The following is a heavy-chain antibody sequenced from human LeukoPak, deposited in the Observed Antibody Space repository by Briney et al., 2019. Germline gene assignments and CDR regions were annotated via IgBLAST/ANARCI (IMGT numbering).Heavy chain of an antibody. CDR2: IYYSGST. CDR1: GGSFSGYY. V-gene: IGHV4-34*01. J-gene: IGHJ4*02. Sequence: SETLSLTCAVYGGSFSGYYWSWIRQPPGKGLEWIGSIYYSGSTYYNPSLKSRVTISVDTSKNQFSLKLSSVTAADTAVYYCARLQRLGELYWGQGTLVTVSS. CDR3: ARLQRLGELY. D-gene: IGHD3-16*01.